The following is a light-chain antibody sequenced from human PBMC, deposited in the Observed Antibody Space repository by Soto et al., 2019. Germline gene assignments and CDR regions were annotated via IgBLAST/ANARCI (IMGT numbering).Light chain of an antibody. CDR1: QSISTY. Sequence: DIQMTQSPSSLSASVGDRVTITCRASQSISTYLNWYQQRPGKVPNLLIYEASALQTGVPSRFSGSGSGTEFTLTISSLQPDDFATYYCQQYNNYSGLTFGGGTKVDIK. V-gene: IGKV1-5*01. CDR3: QQYNNYSGLT. J-gene: IGKJ4*01. CDR2: EAS.